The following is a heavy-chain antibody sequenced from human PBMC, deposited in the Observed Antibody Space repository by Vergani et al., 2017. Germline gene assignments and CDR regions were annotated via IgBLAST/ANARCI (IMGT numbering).Heavy chain of an antibody. CDR1: GGSISSYY. J-gene: IGHJ5*02. CDR3: ARFXVDIVATSFNWFDP. Sequence: QVQLQESGPGLVKPSETLSLTCTVSGGSISSYYWSWIRQPPGKGLEWIGYIYYSGSTNYNPSLKSRVTISVDTSKNQFSLKLSSVTAADTAVYYCARFXVDIVATSFNWFDPWGQGTLVTVSS. D-gene: IGHD5-12*01. V-gene: IGHV4-59*01. CDR2: IYYSGST.